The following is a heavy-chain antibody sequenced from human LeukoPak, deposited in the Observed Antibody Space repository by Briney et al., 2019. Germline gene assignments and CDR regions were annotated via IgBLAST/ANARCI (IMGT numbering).Heavy chain of an antibody. V-gene: IGHV3-11*04. CDR3: ASGGYYYDSSGVFDY. D-gene: IGHD3-22*01. J-gene: IGHJ4*02. CDR1: GFTFSDYY. Sequence: GGSLRLSCAASGFTFSDYYMSWIRQAPGKGLEWVSYISSSGSTIYYADSVKGRFTISRDNAKNTLYLQMNSLRAEDTAVYYCASGGYYYDSSGVFDYWGQGTLVTVSS. CDR2: ISSSGSTI.